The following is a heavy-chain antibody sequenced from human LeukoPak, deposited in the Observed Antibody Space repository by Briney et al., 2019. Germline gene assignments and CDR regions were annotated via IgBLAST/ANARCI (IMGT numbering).Heavy chain of an antibody. J-gene: IGHJ3*02. D-gene: IGHD3-10*01. CDR1: GFTVSSNY. V-gene: IGHV3-66*01. Sequence: GGSLRLSCAASGFTVSSNYMSWVRQAPGKGLEEVSIIYSDGSTYYADSVKGRFTISRDNSKNTLYLQMNSLRAEDTAVYYCARVTFNYFGSGDAFDIWGQGTMVTVSS. CDR2: IYSDGST. CDR3: ARVTFNYFGSGDAFDI.